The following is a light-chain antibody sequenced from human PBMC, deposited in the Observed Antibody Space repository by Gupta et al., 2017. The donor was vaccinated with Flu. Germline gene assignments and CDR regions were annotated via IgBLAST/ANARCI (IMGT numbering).Light chain of an antibody. Sequence: DIRVTQSPSSLSASVGERVTITCQASQDITNYLNWYQKKPGKAPQLLVYDASTLEAGVPSRFSGSGSGTHFTFTISSLQPEDIATYYCQQNDNRPGFGQGTRLDIK. V-gene: IGKV1-33*01. CDR3: QQNDNRPG. CDR1: QDITNY. J-gene: IGKJ5*01. CDR2: DAS.